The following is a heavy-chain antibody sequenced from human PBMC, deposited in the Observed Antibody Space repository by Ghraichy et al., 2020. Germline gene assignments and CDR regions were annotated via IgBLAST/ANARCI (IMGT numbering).Heavy chain of an antibody. Sequence: SETLSLTCTVSGGSISIYYWSWIRQPAGKGLEWIGRIYTSGSTNYNPSLKSRVTMSVDTSKNQFSLKLSSVTAADTAVYYCARGGKAFSSSSYPFGYWGQGTLVTVSS. CDR3: ARGGKAFSSSSYPFGY. V-gene: IGHV4-4*07. J-gene: IGHJ4*02. D-gene: IGHD6-6*01. CDR2: IYTSGST. CDR1: GGSISIYY.